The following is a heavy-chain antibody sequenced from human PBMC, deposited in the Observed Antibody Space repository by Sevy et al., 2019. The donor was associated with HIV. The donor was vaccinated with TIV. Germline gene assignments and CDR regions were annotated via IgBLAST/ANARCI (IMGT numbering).Heavy chain of an antibody. CDR3: ARSLVVVVPAADNWFDP. V-gene: IGHV1-46*03. D-gene: IGHD2-2*01. J-gene: IGHJ5*02. CDR1: GYTFTSYY. Sequence: ASVKVSCKASGYTFTSYYMHWVRQAPGQGLEWMGIINPSGGSTSYAQTFQGRVTMTRDTSTSTVYMELSSLRSEDTAVYYCARSLVVVVPAADNWFDPWGQGTLVTVSS. CDR2: INPSGGST.